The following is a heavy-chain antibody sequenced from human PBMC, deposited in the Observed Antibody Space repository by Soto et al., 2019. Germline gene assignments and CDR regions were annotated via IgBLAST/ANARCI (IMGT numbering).Heavy chain of an antibody. CDR1: GFTFSGSA. CDR3: AKDDSSSWFYYGMDV. J-gene: IGHJ6*02. CDR2: IRSKANSYAT. V-gene: IGHV3-73*01. Sequence: GGSLRLSCAASGFTFSGSAMHWVRQASGKGLEWVGRIRSKANSYATAYAASVKGRFTISRDDSKNTLYLQMNSLRIEDTAVYYCAKDDSSSWFYYGMDVWGQGTTVTVSS. D-gene: IGHD6-13*01.